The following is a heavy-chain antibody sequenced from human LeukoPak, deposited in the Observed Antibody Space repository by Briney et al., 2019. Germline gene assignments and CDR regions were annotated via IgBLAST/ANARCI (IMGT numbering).Heavy chain of an antibody. Sequence: SETLSLTCSVSSGSISSRSYYWGWIRQAPGRGLEWIGSIYYSGTTYYNPSLKSRVTISVDKSKNQFSLKLSSVTAADTAVYCCASLGIELGYCSSTSCYASSDYWGQGTLVTVSS. CDR2: IYYSGTT. CDR1: SGSISSRSYY. CDR3: ASLGIELGYCSSTSCYASSDY. J-gene: IGHJ4*02. V-gene: IGHV4-39*07. D-gene: IGHD2-2*01.